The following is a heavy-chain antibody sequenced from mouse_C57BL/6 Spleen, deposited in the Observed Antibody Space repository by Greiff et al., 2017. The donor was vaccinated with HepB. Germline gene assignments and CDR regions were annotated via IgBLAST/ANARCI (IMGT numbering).Heavy chain of an antibody. D-gene: IGHD1-1*01. CDR2: ISSGGDYI. Sequence: EVKVVESGEGLVKPGGSLKLSCAASGFTFSSYAMSWVRQTPEKRLEWVAYISSGGDYIYYADTVKGRFTISRDNARNTLYLQMSSLKSEDTAMYYCTSDGTITTVVGAMDDWGQGTSVTVSS. CDR1: GFTFSSYA. J-gene: IGHJ4*01. CDR3: TSDGTITTVVGAMDD. V-gene: IGHV5-9-1*02.